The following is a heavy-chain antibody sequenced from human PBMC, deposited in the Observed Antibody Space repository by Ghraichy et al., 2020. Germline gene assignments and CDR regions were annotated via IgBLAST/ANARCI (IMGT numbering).Heavy chain of an antibody. J-gene: IGHJ4*02. CDR1: GFTFSSYA. V-gene: IGHV3-64*01. Sequence: GGSLRLSCAASGFTFSSYAMHWVRQAPGKGLEYVSAISSNGGSTYYANSVKGRFTISRDNSKNTLYLQMGSLRAEDMAVYYCARGGAYYSSGIPQNFYFDYWGQGTLVTVSS. D-gene: IGHD3-10*01. CDR3: ARGGAYYSSGIPQNFYFDY. CDR2: ISSNGGST.